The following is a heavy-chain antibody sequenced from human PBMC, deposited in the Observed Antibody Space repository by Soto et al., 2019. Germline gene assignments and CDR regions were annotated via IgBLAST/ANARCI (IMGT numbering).Heavy chain of an antibody. Sequence: ASVKVSCKASGGTFSSYTISWVRQAPGQGLEWMGRIIPILGIANYAQKYQGRVTITADKSTSTAYMELSSLRSEDTVVYYCARDSSGYDYLNYFDYWGQGTLVTVSS. CDR3: ARDSSGYDYLNYFDY. D-gene: IGHD5-12*01. CDR2: IIPILGIA. V-gene: IGHV1-69*04. J-gene: IGHJ4*02. CDR1: GGTFSSYT.